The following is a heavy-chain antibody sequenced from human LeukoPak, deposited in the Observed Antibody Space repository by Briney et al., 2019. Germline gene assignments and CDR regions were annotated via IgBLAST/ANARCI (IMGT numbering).Heavy chain of an antibody. CDR1: GYTFTVYY. CDR2: INPNSGGT. Sequence: ASVKVSCKASGYTFTVYYMHWVRQAPGQGLEWMGWINPNSGGTNYAQKFQGRVTMTRDTSISTAYMELSRLRSDDTAVYYCARELRPLGYCSGGSCAPPQYYFDYWGQGTLVTVSS. V-gene: IGHV1-2*02. CDR3: ARELRPLGYCSGGSCAPPQYYFDY. D-gene: IGHD2-15*01. J-gene: IGHJ4*02.